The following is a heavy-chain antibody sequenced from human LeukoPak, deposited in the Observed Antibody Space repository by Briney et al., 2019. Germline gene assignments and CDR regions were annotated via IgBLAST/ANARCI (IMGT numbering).Heavy chain of an antibody. CDR2: ISAYNGNT. D-gene: IGHD3-22*01. J-gene: IGHJ4*02. CDR3: ARGLYYYDSSGPSY. Sequence: ASVKVSCKASGYTFTSYGISWVRQAPGQGLEWMGWISAYNGNTNCAQKLQGRVTMTTDTSTSTAYMELRSLRSDDTAVYYCARGLYYYDSSGPSYWGQGTLVTVSS. CDR1: GYTFTSYG. V-gene: IGHV1-18*01.